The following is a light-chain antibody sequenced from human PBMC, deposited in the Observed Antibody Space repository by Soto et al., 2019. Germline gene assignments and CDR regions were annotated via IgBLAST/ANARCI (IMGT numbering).Light chain of an antibody. V-gene: IGKV3-15*01. CDR2: DAS. J-gene: IGKJ1*01. CDR3: QHYNNWPRT. CDR1: QSVSSN. Sequence: EIVMTQSPATLSVSPGERATLSCRASQSVSSNLAWYQQKHGQAPRLLIYDASTRATGIPARFSGSGSGTEFTLTISSLQSEDFAVYYCQHYNNWPRTFGQGTKVEIK.